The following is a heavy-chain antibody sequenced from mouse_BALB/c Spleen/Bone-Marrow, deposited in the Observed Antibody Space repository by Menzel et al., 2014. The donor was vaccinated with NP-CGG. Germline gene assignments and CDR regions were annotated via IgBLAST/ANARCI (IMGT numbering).Heavy chain of an antibody. CDR1: GFTFSDYG. D-gene: IGHD3-1*01. J-gene: IGHJ1*01. Sequence: EVHLVESGGGLVQPGGPRKLSCAASGFTFSDYGMAWVRRAPGKGPEWVAFISNLAYSIYYADTVTGRFTISRENAKNTLYLEMSSLRSEDTAMYYCARDRGRYRYFDVWGAGTTVTVSS. CDR3: ARDRGRYRYFDV. V-gene: IGHV5-15*02. CDR2: ISNLAYSI.